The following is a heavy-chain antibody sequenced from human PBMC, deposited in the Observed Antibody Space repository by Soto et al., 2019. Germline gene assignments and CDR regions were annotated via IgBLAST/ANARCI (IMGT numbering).Heavy chain of an antibody. D-gene: IGHD4-17*01. CDR3: ARLHQFGDYGLYYYGLAV. Sequence: GSLILSCAVSGFTFSNYAMYWVRQAPGKGLEYVSGITSNGGNTYYANSVTGRFTISRDNFKNTLFLQMGSLRAEDMAVYYCARLHQFGDYGLYYYGLAVWGQGTTDPVS. CDR1: GFTFSNYA. J-gene: IGHJ6*02. CDR2: ITSNGGNT. V-gene: IGHV3-64*01.